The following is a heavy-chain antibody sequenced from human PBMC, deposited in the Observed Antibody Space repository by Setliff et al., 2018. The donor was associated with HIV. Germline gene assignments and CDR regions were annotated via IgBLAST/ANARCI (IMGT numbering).Heavy chain of an antibody. D-gene: IGHD2-15*01. CDR3: ARDLRSSHGSPNYFDY. Sequence: VGSLRLSCTASGFTFSDYYMSWIRQSPGKGLEWISYISSRGTTIYYADSVKGRFTISRDNAKNSLYLEMNSLRAEETAVYYCARDLRSSHGSPNYFDYWGRGALVTVSS. J-gene: IGHJ4*02. CDR1: GFTFSDYY. V-gene: IGHV3-11*04. CDR2: ISSRGTTI.